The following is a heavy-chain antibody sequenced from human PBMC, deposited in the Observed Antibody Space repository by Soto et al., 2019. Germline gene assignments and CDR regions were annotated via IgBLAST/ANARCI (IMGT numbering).Heavy chain of an antibody. J-gene: IGHJ4*02. CDR2: ITPIFGAA. CDR1: GGTFSNYA. Sequence: SVKVSCKASGGTFSNYAISWVRQAPGQGLEWMGGITPIFGAANYAQKFQGRVAITADESTNTAYMELSSLRSEDTALYYCARGWSYDILTAYSYWGQGTLVSVSS. D-gene: IGHD3-9*01. CDR3: ARGWSYDILTAYSY. V-gene: IGHV1-69*13.